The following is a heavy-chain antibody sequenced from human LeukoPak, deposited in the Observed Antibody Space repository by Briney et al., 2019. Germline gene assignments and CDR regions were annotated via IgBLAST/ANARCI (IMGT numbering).Heavy chain of an antibody. CDR1: GGTFTSYA. CDR2: ISAYNGKT. J-gene: IGHJ4*02. V-gene: IGHV1-18*01. D-gene: IGHD6-19*01. Sequence: ASVKVSCKTSGGTFTSYAFSWVRQAPGQGVEWRGWISAYNGKTNYAQKLQGRVTMTTATSTSTAYMELRSLRSDDTAVYYCARAVAVYYFDYWGQGTLVTVSS. CDR3: ARAVAVYYFDY.